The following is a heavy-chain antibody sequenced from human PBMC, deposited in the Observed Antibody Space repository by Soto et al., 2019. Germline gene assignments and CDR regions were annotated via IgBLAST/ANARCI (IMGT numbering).Heavy chain of an antibody. CDR3: ARLRWEQPWVFDY. CDR1: GGSFSGYY. J-gene: IGHJ4*02. D-gene: IGHD1-26*01. CDR2: INHSGGT. Sequence: QVQLQQWGAGLLKPSETLSLTCAVYGGSFSGYYWSWIRQPPVKGLEWIGEINHSGGTNYNPSLKSRVTISVDMSKNQFSLKLSSVTAADTAVFYCARLRWEQPWVFDYWGQGTLVTVSS. V-gene: IGHV4-34*02.